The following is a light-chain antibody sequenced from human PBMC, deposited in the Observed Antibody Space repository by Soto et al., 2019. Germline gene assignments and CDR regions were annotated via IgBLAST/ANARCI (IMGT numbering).Light chain of an antibody. Sequence: IVLTQSPGTLSFSPGERATLSCRASQSVSISYLAWYQQKPGQAPRLLIYAASARATGIPDRFSGSGSGTEFTLTISRVEPEDSAVYYCQQWGNSPRVTFGGGTKVDIK. CDR3: QQWGNSPRVT. CDR1: QSVSISY. CDR2: AAS. J-gene: IGKJ4*01. V-gene: IGKV3-20*01.